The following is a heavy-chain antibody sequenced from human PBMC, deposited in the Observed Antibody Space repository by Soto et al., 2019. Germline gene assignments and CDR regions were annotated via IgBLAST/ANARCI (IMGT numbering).Heavy chain of an antibody. CDR3: AKDSGIVVVPAAMESTWFDP. CDR2: ISGSGGST. CDR1: GFTFSSYA. D-gene: IGHD2-2*01. J-gene: IGHJ5*02. V-gene: IGHV3-23*01. Sequence: GGSLRLSCAASGFTFSSYAMSWVRQAPGKGLEWVSAISGSGGSTYYADSVKGRFTISRDNSKNTLYLQMNSLRAEDTAVYYCAKDSGIVVVPAAMESTWFDPWGQGTLVTVSS.